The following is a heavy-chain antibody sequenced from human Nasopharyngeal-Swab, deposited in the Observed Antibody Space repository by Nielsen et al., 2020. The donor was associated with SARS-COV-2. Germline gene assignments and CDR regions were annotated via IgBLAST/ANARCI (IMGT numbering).Heavy chain of an antibody. Sequence: ASVKVSCKASGYTFTRYYMHWVRQAPGQGLEWMGIINPSGGSTSYAQKFQGRVTMTRDTSTSTVYMELSSLRSEDTAVYYCAREGYCSGGSCYSGVDYWGQGTLVTVSS. CDR2: INPSGGST. V-gene: IGHV1-46*01. CDR1: GYTFTRYY. J-gene: IGHJ4*02. CDR3: AREGYCSGGSCYSGVDY. D-gene: IGHD2-15*01.